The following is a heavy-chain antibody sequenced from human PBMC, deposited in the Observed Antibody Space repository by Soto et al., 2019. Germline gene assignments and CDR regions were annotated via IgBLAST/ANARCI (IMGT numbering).Heavy chain of an antibody. CDR1: GGSISSYY. V-gene: IGHV4-59*01. D-gene: IGHD4-17*01. J-gene: IGHJ5*02. CDR2: IYYSGST. Sequence: PSETLSLTCTVSGGSISSYYWSWIRQPPGKGLEWIGYIYYSGSTNYNPSLKSRVTISVDTSKNQLSLKLSSVTAADTAVYYCARAATTVTTGWFDPWGQGTLVTVSS. CDR3: ARAATTVTTGWFDP.